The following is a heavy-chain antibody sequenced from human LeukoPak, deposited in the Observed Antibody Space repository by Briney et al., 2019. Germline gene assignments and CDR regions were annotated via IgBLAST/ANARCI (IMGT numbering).Heavy chain of an antibody. CDR3: ATRAEWLYPYYYYYMDV. V-gene: IGHV1-24*01. Sequence: ASVKVSSKLSGYTLTQLSMHWVRQAPGKGLEWMGGFDPEDGETIYAQKFQGRVTMTEDTSTDTAYMELSSLRSEDTAVYYCATRAEWLYPYYYYYMDVWGKGTTVTVSS. CDR1: GYTLTQLS. D-gene: IGHD3-3*01. CDR2: FDPEDGET. J-gene: IGHJ6*03.